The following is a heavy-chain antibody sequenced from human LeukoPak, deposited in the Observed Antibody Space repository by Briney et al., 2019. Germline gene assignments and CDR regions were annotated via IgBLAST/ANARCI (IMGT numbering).Heavy chain of an antibody. Sequence: GASVKVSCKASGYTFTGYYMHWVRQAPEQGLEWMGWINPNSGGTNYAQKFQGRVTMTRDTSISTAYMELSRLRSDDTAVYYCARVGATGTTSPSDYWAREPWSPSPQ. CDR2: INPNSGGT. CDR3: ARVGATGTTSPSDY. D-gene: IGHD1-1*01. CDR1: GYTFTGYY. V-gene: IGHV1-2*02. J-gene: IGHJ4*02.